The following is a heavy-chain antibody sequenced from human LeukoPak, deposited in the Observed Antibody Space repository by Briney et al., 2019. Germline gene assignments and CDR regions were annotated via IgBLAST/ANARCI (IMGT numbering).Heavy chain of an antibody. D-gene: IGHD3-16*01. Sequence: ASVKVSCKASGYTFTRYDINWVRQATGQGLQWMGWMNPNSGNTGYAQKFQGRVTMTRNTSISTAYMELSSLRSEDTAVYYCARVSDRLGESYEAWGQGTLVTVSS. J-gene: IGHJ5*02. V-gene: IGHV1-8*01. CDR3: ARVSDRLGESYEA. CDR2: MNPNSGNT. CDR1: GYTFTRYD.